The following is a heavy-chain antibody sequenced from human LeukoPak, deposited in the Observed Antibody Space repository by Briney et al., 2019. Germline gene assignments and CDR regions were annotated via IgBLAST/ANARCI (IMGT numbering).Heavy chain of an antibody. J-gene: IGHJ4*02. Sequence: SETLSLTCTVSGASIRSGDYYWSWIRQPPGKGLEWIGYIYHSGSTYYNPSLKSRVTISVDRSKNQFSLKLSSVTAADTAVYYCARADSPKSLNFDYWGQGTLVTVSS. CDR2: IYHSGST. D-gene: IGHD5-18*01. V-gene: IGHV4-30-2*01. CDR3: ARADSPKSLNFDY. CDR1: GASIRSGDYY.